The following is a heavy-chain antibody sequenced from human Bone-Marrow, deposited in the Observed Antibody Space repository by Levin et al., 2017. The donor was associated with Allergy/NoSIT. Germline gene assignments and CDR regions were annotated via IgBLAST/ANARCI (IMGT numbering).Heavy chain of an antibody. CDR1: GFTFNISP. D-gene: IGHD6-19*01. J-gene: IGHJ4*02. Sequence: GESLKISCAASGFTFNISPMHWVRQAPGKGLEWLAVLTFDGTTEHYADSVKGRFTIPRDTSRNTLYLQMNSLTPEDTAVYYCARPLMSGFSNGWYFDSWGQGTLVTVSS. CDR3: ARPLMSGFSNGWYFDS. V-gene: IGHV3-30-3*01. CDR2: LTFDGTTE.